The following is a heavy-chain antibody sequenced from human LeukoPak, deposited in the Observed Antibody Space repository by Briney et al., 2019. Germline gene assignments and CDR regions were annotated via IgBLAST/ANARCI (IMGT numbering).Heavy chain of an antibody. CDR2: IYYSGST. CDR3: ARGVVVAAKDAFDI. V-gene: IGHV4-39*01. D-gene: IGHD2-15*01. J-gene: IGHJ3*02. Sequence: SQTLSLTCTVSGGSISSSSYYWGWIRQPPGKGLEWIGSIYYSGSTYYNPSLKSRVTISVDTSKNQFSLKLNSVTAADTAVYYCARGVVVAAKDAFDIWGQGTMVNVSS. CDR1: GGSISSSSYY.